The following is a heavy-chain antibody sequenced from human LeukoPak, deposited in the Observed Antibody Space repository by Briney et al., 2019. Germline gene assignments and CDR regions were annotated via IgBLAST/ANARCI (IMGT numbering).Heavy chain of an antibody. V-gene: IGHV3-23*01. CDR2: ISGSGGST. Sequence: GGSLRLSCAASGFAFSSYAMNWVRQAPGKGLEWVSTISGSGGSTYYADSVKGRFTISRDNSKNTLYLQMNSLRAEDTAVYYCARGSGYYEYDVFDIWGQGTMVTVSS. J-gene: IGHJ3*02. D-gene: IGHD3-22*01. CDR3: ARGSGYYEYDVFDI. CDR1: GFAFSSYA.